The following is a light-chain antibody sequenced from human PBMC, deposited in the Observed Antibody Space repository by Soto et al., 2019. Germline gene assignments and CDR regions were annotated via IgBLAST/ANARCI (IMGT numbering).Light chain of an antibody. J-gene: IGKJ1*01. CDR3: QQYGSSPQT. Sequence: EVVLTQSPATLSLSPGERATLSCRASQSVTNNYLAWYQQKPGQAPRLLIFGASSRANGMPDRFSGSGSGTDFTLTISRLEPEDFAVYYCQQYGSSPQTFGQGTKVEIK. V-gene: IGKV3-20*01. CDR2: GAS. CDR1: QSVTNNY.